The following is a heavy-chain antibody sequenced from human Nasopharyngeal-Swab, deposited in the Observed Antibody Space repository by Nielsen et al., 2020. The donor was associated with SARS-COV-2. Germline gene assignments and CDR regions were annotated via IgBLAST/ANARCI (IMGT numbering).Heavy chain of an antibody. V-gene: IGHV1-2*06. D-gene: IGHD2-8*02. CDR2: INPNSGGT. CDR1: GYTFTDYY. Sequence: ASAMVFSKASGYTFTDYYIHWVRHAPGQGLEWLVRINPNSGGTNSAQKSQGRVTMTRDTSLSTAYMGLSGLGSADTALYFCARGACTGHSCYTEANTFHIWGLGTMVTVSS. CDR3: ARGACTGHSCYTEANTFHI. J-gene: IGHJ3*02.